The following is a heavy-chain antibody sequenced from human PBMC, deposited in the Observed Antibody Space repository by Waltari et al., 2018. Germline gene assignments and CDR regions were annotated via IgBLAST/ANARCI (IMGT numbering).Heavy chain of an antibody. V-gene: IGHV1-24*01. CDR3: ASGLRIPGRFRLGY. Sequence: QVQPEQSGAEVKKPGASVKVSCKVSGYTLTELSMHWVRQAPGKGLEWMGGFDPEDGEAVFAQNFQGRLTLTEDTPANTAYMELTSLTSEDTAVYYCASGLRIPGRFRLGYWGQGTLVTVSA. D-gene: IGHD2-2*01. J-gene: IGHJ4*02. CDR1: GYTLTELS. CDR2: FDPEDGEA.